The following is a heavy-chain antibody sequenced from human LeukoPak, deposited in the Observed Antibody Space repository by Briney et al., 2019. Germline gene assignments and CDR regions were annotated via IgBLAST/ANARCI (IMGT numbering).Heavy chain of an antibody. V-gene: IGHV3-23*01. J-gene: IGHJ4*02. Sequence: SGGSLRLSCAASGFTFSNYAMSWVRQAPGKGLEWVSAISGSGGSTYYADSVKGRFTISRDNSKNTLFLQMSGLRVEDTAIYYCAKSTRDGYNLWFDYWGQGTLVTVSS. CDR2: ISGSGGST. CDR1: GFTFSNYA. CDR3: AKSTRDGYNLWFDY. D-gene: IGHD5-24*01.